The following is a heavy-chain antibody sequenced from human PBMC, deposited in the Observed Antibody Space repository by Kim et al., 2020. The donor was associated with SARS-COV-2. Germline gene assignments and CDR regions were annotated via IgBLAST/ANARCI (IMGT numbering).Heavy chain of an antibody. CDR2: ISFDGNNK. V-gene: IGHV3-30*18. CDR1: GFTFSSYG. J-gene: IGHJ6*02. D-gene: IGHD3-10*01. Sequence: GGSLRLSCAASGFTFSSYGMHWVRQAPGKGLEWVAVISFDGNNKYYADSVKGRFTISRDNSKNTLSLQMNSLRAEDTAVYYCAKGGYGSGISGYYYGMDLWGQGTTVTVSS. CDR3: AKGGYGSGISGYYYGMDL.